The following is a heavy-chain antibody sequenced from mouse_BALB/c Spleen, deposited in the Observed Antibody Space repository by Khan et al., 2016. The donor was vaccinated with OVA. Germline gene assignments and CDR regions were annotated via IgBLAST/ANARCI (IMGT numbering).Heavy chain of an antibody. V-gene: IGHV1-87*01. Sequence: VQLQESGAELARPGASVKLSCKASGYTFTSYWMQWVQQRPGQGLEWIGAIYPGDGDTRYTQKFKGKATLTADKSSSTAYMQLSSLASRDSEVYYCASGIPYYDAMDYGGQGTSVTVSS. CDR3: ASGIPYYDAMDY. CDR2: IYPGDGDT. CDR1: GYTFTSYW. J-gene: IGHJ4*01.